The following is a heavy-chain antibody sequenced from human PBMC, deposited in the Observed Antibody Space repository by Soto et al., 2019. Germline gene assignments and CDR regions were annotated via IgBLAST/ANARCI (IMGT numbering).Heavy chain of an antibody. CDR3: TTGSAAGY. J-gene: IGHJ4*02. CDR2: IKTKTQGETT. CDR1: GFTISGAW. D-gene: IGHD1-26*01. V-gene: IGHV3-15*07. Sequence: EVQLVESGGGLVKPGGSLRLSCAASGFTISGAWMNWVRQAPGKGLEWVGCIKTKTQGETTDYAAPVKGRFTISRDDSENTLSLHMNSLIIEDTAVYYCTTGSAAGYWGQGTLVTVSS.